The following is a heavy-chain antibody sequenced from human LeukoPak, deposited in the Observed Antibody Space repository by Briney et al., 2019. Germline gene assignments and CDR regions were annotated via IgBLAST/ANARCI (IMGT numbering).Heavy chain of an antibody. V-gene: IGHV1-3*01. CDR3: VRDEGAKFFDY. D-gene: IGHD1-26*01. CDR1: GYTFTSYA. CDR2: INAGNGNT. J-gene: IGHJ4*02. Sequence: GASVKVSCKASGYTFTSYAMHWVRQAPGQRLEWMGWINAGNGNTKYSRKFQGRVTITRDTSASTAYMELSSLRSEDTAVYYCVRDEGAKFFDYWGQGTLVAVSS.